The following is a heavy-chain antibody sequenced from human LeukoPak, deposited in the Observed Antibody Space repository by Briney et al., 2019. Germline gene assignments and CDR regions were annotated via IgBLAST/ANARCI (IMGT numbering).Heavy chain of an antibody. V-gene: IGHV3-21*01. CDR3: AKDERGYSYGDYYFDY. CDR2: ISSSSYI. Sequence: GGSLRLSCAASGFTFSSYSMNWVRQAPGKGLEWVSSISSSSYIYYADSVKGRFTISRDNAKNSLYLQMNSLGAEDTAVYYCAKDERGYSYGDYYFDYWGQGTLVTVSS. D-gene: IGHD5-18*01. J-gene: IGHJ4*02. CDR1: GFTFSSYS.